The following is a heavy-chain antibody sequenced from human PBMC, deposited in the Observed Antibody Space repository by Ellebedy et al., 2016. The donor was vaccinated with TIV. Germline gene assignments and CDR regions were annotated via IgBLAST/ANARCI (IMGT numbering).Heavy chain of an antibody. D-gene: IGHD5-12*01. CDR3: ARALYSGYDFPYDAFDM. V-gene: IGHV4-34*01. Sequence: GSLRLXCAVYGGSFSGYYWSWIRQPPGKGLEWIGEINHSGSSNYNPSLKSRVIISVDTSKNQFSLKLSSVTVADTAVYYCARALYSGYDFPYDAFDMWGQGTMVTVSS. CDR2: INHSGSS. CDR1: GGSFSGYY. J-gene: IGHJ3*02.